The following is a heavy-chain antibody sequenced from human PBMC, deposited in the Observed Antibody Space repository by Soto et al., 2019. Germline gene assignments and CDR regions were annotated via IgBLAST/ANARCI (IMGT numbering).Heavy chain of an antibody. Sequence: SETLSLTCTVSGGSIISSSYYWGWIRQPPGKGLEWIGSNYYSGSTYYNPSLKSRVTMSVDTSKNQFSLKLNSVTAADTAVYYCERRGNHVYMLLAPWGQGTQVTVTS. J-gene: IGHJ5*02. D-gene: IGHD1-1*01. CDR2: NYYSGST. CDR1: GGSIISSSYY. V-gene: IGHV4-39*01. CDR3: ERRGNHVYMLLAP.